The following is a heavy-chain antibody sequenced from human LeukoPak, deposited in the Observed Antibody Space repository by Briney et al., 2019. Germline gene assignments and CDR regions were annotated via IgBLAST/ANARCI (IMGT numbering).Heavy chain of an antibody. CDR3: AKDRRVYNWNPTFNFDY. Sequence: HPGGSLRLSCAASGFTFSSYAMSWVRQAPGKGLGWVSAISGSGGSTYYADSVKGRFTISRDNSKNTLYLQMNSLRAEDTAVYYCAKDRRVYNWNPTFNFDYWGQGTLVTVSS. V-gene: IGHV3-23*01. CDR1: GFTFSSYA. J-gene: IGHJ4*02. CDR2: ISGSGGST. D-gene: IGHD1-20*01.